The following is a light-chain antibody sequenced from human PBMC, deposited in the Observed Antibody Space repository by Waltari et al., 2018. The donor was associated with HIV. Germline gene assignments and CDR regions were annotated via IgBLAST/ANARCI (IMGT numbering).Light chain of an antibody. Sequence: SYELPQTPSVSVSPGQTATISCSRAALSKNYSSWYGQKPGQAPVLIIYKDIERTSGIPERISGSRSGTGVTLTISDVQAEDEGDYYCQSTDHDGTWVFGGGTKLTV. CDR3: QSTDHDGTWV. CDR2: KDI. CDR1: ALSKNY. J-gene: IGLJ3*02. V-gene: IGLV3-25*03.